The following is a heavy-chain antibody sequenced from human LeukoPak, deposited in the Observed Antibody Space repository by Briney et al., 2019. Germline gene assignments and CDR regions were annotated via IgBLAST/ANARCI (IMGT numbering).Heavy chain of an antibody. Sequence: ASVKVSCKASGGTFSSYAISWVRQAPGQGLEWMGGIIPIFGTANYAQKFQGRVTITADKSTSTAYMELSSLRSEDTAVYYCARVGMSIAAPMGNWFDSWGQGTLVTVSS. V-gene: IGHV1-69*06. CDR2: IIPIFGTA. CDR3: ARVGMSIAAPMGNWFDS. J-gene: IGHJ5*01. CDR1: GGTFSSYA. D-gene: IGHD6-6*01.